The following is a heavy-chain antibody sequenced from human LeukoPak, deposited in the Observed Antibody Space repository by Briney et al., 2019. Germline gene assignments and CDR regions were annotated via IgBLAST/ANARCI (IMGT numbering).Heavy chain of an antibody. CDR2: INHSGST. Sequence: TSETLSLTCAVYGGSFSGYYWSWIRQPPGKGLEWIGEINHSGSTNYNPSLKSRVTISVDTSKNQFSLKLSSVTAADTAVYYCASNHYYDSSGYSAYWGQGTLVTVSS. J-gene: IGHJ4*02. D-gene: IGHD3-22*01. CDR3: ASNHYYDSSGYSAY. V-gene: IGHV4-34*01. CDR1: GGSFSGYY.